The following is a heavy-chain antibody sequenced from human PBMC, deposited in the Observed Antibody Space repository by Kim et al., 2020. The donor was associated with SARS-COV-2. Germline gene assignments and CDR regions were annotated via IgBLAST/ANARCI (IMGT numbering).Heavy chain of an antibody. CDR2: ISWNSGSI. CDR1: GFTFDDYA. V-gene: IGHV3-9*01. CDR3: AKAGGPTDYYGMDV. J-gene: IGHJ6*02. Sequence: SLRLSCAASGFTFDDYAMHWVRQAPGKGLEWVSGISWNSGSIGYADSVKGRFTISRDNAKNSLYLQMNSLRAEDTALYYCAKAGGPTDYYGMDVWGQGTTVTVSS.